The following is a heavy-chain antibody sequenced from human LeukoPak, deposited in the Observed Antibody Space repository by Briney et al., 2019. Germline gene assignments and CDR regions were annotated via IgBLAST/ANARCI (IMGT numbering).Heavy chain of an antibody. CDR2: IYYSGST. Sequence: PSETLSLTCTVSGGSISSYYWSWLRQPPGQGLEWIGYIYYSGSTNYNPSLKSRVTISVDTSKNQFSLKLSSVTAADTAVYYCARDGGEEDSGYDYSEAFDIWGQGTMVTVSS. D-gene: IGHD5-12*01. J-gene: IGHJ3*02. CDR1: GGSISSYY. CDR3: ARDGGEEDSGYDYSEAFDI. V-gene: IGHV4-59*01.